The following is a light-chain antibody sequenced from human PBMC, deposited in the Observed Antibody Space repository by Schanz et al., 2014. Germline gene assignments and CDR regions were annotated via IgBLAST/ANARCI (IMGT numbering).Light chain of an antibody. CDR3: SSYAGSNNLV. CDR1: SSDIGAHNY. Sequence: QSALTQPASVSGSPGQSITIFCTGTSSDIGAHNYVSWYQQHPGKAPKLIVYDVHDRPSGVSYRFSGSKSGYTASLTISGLQVEDGADYYCSSYAGSNNLVFGGGTKLTVL. J-gene: IGLJ2*01. V-gene: IGLV2-14*03. CDR2: DVH.